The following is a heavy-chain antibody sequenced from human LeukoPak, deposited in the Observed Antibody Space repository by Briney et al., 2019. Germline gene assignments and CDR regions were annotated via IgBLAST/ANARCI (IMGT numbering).Heavy chain of an antibody. V-gene: IGHV3-21*01. Sequence: PGGCLRLSCAASGFTFSSYSMNWVRQAPGKGLEWVSSISSSSSYIYYADSVKGRFTISRDNAKNSLYLQMNSLRAEDTAVYYCARDSYCSGTSCYDGVWFDPWGQGTLVTVSS. J-gene: IGHJ5*02. CDR1: GFTFSSYS. D-gene: IGHD2-2*01. CDR2: ISSSSSYI. CDR3: ARDSYCSGTSCYDGVWFDP.